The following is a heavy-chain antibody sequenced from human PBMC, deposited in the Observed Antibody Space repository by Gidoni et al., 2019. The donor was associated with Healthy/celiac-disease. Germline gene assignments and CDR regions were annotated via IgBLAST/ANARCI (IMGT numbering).Heavy chain of an antibody. CDR3: ARDPQPYDFWSGYLDYGGWFDP. Sequence: QVQLVQSGAEVKKPGASVKVSCKASGYTFTSYAMHWVRQAPGQRLEWMGWINAGNGNTKYSQKFQGRVTITRDTSASTAYMELSSLRSEDTAVYYCARDPQPYDFWSGYLDYGGWFDPWGQGTLVTVSS. CDR2: INAGNGNT. V-gene: IGHV1-3*01. D-gene: IGHD3-3*01. J-gene: IGHJ5*02. CDR1: GYTFTSYA.